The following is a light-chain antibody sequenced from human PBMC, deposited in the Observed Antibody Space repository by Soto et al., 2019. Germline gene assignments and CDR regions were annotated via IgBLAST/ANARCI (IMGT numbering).Light chain of an antibody. CDR3: QTYDTGVSASI. CDR1: SSNIGAGYD. J-gene: IGLJ2*01. Sequence: QSALTQPPSVSGAPGQRVAISCAGTSSNIGAGYDVHWYQHLPGTAPKLLIFGNINRPLGVPDRFSGSKSGTSASLAITCLQAEDEGDYYCQTYDTGVSASIFGRWTKLTVL. V-gene: IGLV1-40*01. CDR2: GNI.